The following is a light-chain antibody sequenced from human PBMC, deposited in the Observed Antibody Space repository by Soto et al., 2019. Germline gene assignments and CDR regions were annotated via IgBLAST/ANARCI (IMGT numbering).Light chain of an antibody. CDR3: QQLNTNPLT. Sequence: IQLTQSPSSLSASVGDRVTITCRASQGISSYLAWYQQKPGKAPKLLISAASTLQSGVPSRFSGSGSGTDFTLTISSLQPEDFSTYYCQQLNTNPLTFGGGTKVEIK. V-gene: IGKV1-9*01. CDR2: AAS. CDR1: QGISSY. J-gene: IGKJ4*01.